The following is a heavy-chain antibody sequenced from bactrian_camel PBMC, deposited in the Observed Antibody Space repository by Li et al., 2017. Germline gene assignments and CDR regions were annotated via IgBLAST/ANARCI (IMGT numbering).Heavy chain of an antibody. Sequence: VQLVESGGGSVEAGETLRLSCTASEFSITTYTIEWFRLVRGNECDFVSSIDPYGDTYYADSVQGRFIISRDNVKNTVTLQMNSLKREDTAVYYCVGDYLTNYVSWEFGYWGQGTQVTVS. CDR3: VGDYLTNYVSWEFGY. V-gene: IGHV3S60*01. CDR1: EFSITTYT. CDR2: IDPYGDT. D-gene: IGHD5*01. J-gene: IGHJ6*01.